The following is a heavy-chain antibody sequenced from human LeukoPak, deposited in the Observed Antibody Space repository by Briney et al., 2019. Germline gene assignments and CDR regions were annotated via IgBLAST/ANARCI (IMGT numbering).Heavy chain of an antibody. D-gene: IGHD4-23*01. CDR3: ARVRGGNSGSCFDY. CDR1: GYTFTSYY. V-gene: IGHV1-2*02. Sequence: ASVKVSCKASGYTFTSYYMHWVRQAPGQGLEWMGWINPNSGGTNYAQKFQGRVTMTRDTSISTAYMELSRLRSDDTAVYYCARVRGGNSGSCFDYWGQGTLVTVSS. J-gene: IGHJ4*02. CDR2: INPNSGGT.